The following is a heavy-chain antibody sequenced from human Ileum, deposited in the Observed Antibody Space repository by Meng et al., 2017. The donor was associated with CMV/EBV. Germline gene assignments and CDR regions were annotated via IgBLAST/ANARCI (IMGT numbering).Heavy chain of an antibody. V-gene: IGHV1-2*02. CDR1: GYTFTAYY. D-gene: IGHD2-2*02. CDR3: AKKGVAAAISSWFDP. CDR2: INPKNGDT. J-gene: IGHJ5*02. Sequence: PVVSGAEVKQPVASVKVSCKASGYTFTAYYMHWVRQAPGKGLDWMGWINPKNGDTKYAQKFQDRVTMTRDTSIRTAYMELSRLGSDDTAVYYCAKKGVAAAISSWFDPWGQGTLVTVSS.